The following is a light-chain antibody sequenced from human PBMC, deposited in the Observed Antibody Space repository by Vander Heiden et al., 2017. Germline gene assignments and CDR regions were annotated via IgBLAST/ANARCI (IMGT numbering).Light chain of an antibody. CDR2: DAS. CDR1: QSVSSY. Sequence: IVLPQSPATLSLSPGERATLSCRASQSVSSYLAWYQQKPGQAPRLLIYDASNRATGIPARLSRCGSGTDFTLTMRSLEPEDFTVYYSQVCCNWPITFGQGTRLEIK. V-gene: IGKV3-11*01. J-gene: IGKJ5*01. CDR3: QVCCNWPIT.